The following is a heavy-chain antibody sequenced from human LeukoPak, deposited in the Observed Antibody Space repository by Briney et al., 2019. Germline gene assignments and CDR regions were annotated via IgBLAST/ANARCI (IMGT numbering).Heavy chain of an antibody. V-gene: IGHV3-7*01. CDR1: GFTFSSRDW. CDR2: IKQDGSEK. J-gene: IGHJ6*03. Sequence: PGGSLRLSCVASGFTFSSRDWMTWVRQAPGKGLEWVANIKQDGSEKNYVDSVKGRFTISRDNAKNSLYLQMNSLRAEDTAVYYCARVVRGVDYYYYYMDVWGKGTTVTISS. D-gene: IGHD3-10*01. CDR3: ARVVRGVDYYYYYMDV.